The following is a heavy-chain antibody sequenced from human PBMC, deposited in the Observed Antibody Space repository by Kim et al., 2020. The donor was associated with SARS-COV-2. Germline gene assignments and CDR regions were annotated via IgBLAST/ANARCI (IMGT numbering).Heavy chain of an antibody. CDR3: AREEYSSSWLRILDY. V-gene: IGHV3-30*01. J-gene: IGHJ4*02. D-gene: IGHD6-13*01. Sequence: DSVKGRFTISRDNSKNTLYLQMNSLRAEDTAVYYCAREEYSSSWLRILDYWGQGTLVTVSS.